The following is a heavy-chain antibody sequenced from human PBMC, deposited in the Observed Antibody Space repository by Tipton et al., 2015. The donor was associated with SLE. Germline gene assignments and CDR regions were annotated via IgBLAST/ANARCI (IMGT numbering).Heavy chain of an antibody. Sequence: TLSLTCYVTGVSISNYYWTWIRQSPGKGLEWIGNVYKNYNPSLESQVTISVDTSKKQFSLKLNSVTAADTAVYYCVRGHPHIVVVIGGGWFDPWGQGTLVTVSS. J-gene: IGHJ5*02. CDR1: GVSISNYY. D-gene: IGHD2-21*01. CDR2: VYKN. V-gene: IGHV4-59*12. CDR3: VRGHPHIVVVIGGGWFDP.